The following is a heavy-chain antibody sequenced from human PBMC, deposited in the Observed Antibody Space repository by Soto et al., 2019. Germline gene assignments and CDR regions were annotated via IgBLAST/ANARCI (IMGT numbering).Heavy chain of an antibody. CDR3: ARNGTLTGYSYGMDV. V-gene: IGHV1-69*13. Sequence: AASVKVSCKASGGTFSDSTINWVRQAPGQRLEWMGGIIPIFDTANYAEKFQGRVTITADESTSTSFMEVSSLRSEDTAVYYCARNGTLTGYSYGMDVWGQGTMVTVSS. D-gene: IGHD1-1*01. J-gene: IGHJ6*02. CDR2: IIPIFDTA. CDR1: GGTFSDST.